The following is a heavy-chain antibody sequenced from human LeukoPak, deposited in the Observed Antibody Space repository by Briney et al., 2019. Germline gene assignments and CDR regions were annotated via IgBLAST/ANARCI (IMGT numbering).Heavy chain of an antibody. V-gene: IGHV4-61*02. D-gene: IGHD1-1*01. CDR1: GGSISSGSYY. Sequence: SETLSLTCTVSGGSISSGSYYWSWIRQPAGKGLEWIGRIYTSRSTNYNPSLKSRVTISVDTSKNQFSLKLSSVTAADTAVYYCARDGWNEMPDAFDIWGQGTMVTVSS. J-gene: IGHJ3*02. CDR3: ARDGWNEMPDAFDI. CDR2: IYTSRST.